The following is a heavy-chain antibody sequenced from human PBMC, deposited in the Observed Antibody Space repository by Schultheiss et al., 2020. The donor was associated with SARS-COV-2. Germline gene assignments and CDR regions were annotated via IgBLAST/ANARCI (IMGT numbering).Heavy chain of an antibody. D-gene: IGHD1-26*01. V-gene: IGHV3-23*01. CDR1: GFIFNSHA. J-gene: IGHJ6*02. Sequence: GGSLRLSCAASGFIFNSHALSWVRQAPGKGLEWVSTISGSGANTYYVDSLKGRFTISRDNSKNIMYLQLNSLRAEDTAVYYCARERWELVVADYKYYGTDVWGQGTEVTVSS. CDR3: ARERWELVVADYKYYGTDV. CDR2: ISGSGANT.